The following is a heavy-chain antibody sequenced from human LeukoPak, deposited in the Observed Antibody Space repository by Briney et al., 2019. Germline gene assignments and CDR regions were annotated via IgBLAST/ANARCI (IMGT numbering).Heavy chain of an antibody. CDR1: GYTFTSYY. CDR2: INPSGGST. Sequence: ASVKVSCKASGYTFTSYYMHWVRQAPGQGLEWMGIINPSGGSTSYAQKFQGRVTMTRDTSTSTVYMELSSPRSEDTAVYYCARDLTLTIFGVVIPYNWFDPWGQGTLVTVSS. D-gene: IGHD3-3*01. CDR3: ARDLTLTIFGVVIPYNWFDP. V-gene: IGHV1-46*01. J-gene: IGHJ5*02.